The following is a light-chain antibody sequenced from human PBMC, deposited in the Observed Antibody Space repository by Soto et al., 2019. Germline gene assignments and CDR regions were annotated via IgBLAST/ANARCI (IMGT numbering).Light chain of an antibody. Sequence: DIVMPQSPLSLSVTPGEPASISCRSSQSLLNSNDYNYLDWYLQKPGHSPQLLIYLSFNRASGVPDRFSGSGSGTDFTLKISRVEAEDVGIYYCMQALQTPFTFGPGTRVDLK. CDR3: MQALQTPFT. J-gene: IGKJ3*01. CDR1: QSLLNSNDYNY. V-gene: IGKV2-28*01. CDR2: LSF.